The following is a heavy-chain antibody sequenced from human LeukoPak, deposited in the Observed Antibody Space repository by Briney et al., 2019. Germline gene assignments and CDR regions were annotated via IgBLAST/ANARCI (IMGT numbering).Heavy chain of an antibody. Sequence: ASVKVSCKASGYTFNNYNMQWLRQAPGQGLEWMGWINPNSGGTNYAQKFQGRVTMTRDTSISTAYMELSSLRSDDTAVYYCARDGQFDNWGQGTLVTVSS. CDR1: GYTFNNYN. CDR2: INPNSGGT. J-gene: IGHJ4*02. V-gene: IGHV1-2*02. CDR3: ARDGQFDN.